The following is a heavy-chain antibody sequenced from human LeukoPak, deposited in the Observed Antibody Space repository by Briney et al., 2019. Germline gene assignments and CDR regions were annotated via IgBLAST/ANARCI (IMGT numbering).Heavy chain of an antibody. D-gene: IGHD2-2*01. CDR2: VTGSGRDT. Sequence: GASLRLSCAASGFTFINYAMNWVRQAPGRGLELVSSVTGSGRDTYHADSVKGRFTISRDNSKNTLYLQMNSLRAEDTAIYYCAKGAREYCSGAICYPFDYWGQGTLVTVSS. J-gene: IGHJ4*02. CDR1: GFTFINYA. CDR3: AKGAREYCSGAICYPFDY. V-gene: IGHV3-23*01.